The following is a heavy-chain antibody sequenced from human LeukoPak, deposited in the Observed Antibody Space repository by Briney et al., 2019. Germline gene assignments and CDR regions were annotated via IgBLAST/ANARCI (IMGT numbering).Heavy chain of an antibody. CDR3: APRGIAAY. CDR1: GFTFSTCD. Sequence: GGSLGLSCAASGFTFSTCDMGWVRQAPGKGLEWVSVINYRSGDITYYADSVKGRFTISRDNSKNTVYLEMNNLRVEDTAVYYCAPRGIAAYWGQGTLVTVSS. D-gene: IGHD6-13*01. V-gene: IGHV3-23*01. CDR2: INYRSGDIT. J-gene: IGHJ4*02.